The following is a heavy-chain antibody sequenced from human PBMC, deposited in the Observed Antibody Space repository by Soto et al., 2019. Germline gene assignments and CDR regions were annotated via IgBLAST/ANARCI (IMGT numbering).Heavy chain of an antibody. J-gene: IGHJ4*02. CDR3: ARRIVATEPFDY. Sequence: SETLSLTCTVSGGCMIRYYWSWIRQPPGRGLEWIGFIYYAGSTKYNPSLNSRVTISVDTSKNQFSLTVTSVTAADPAVYYCARRIVATEPFDYWGQGTLVTVSS. CDR2: IYYAGST. D-gene: IGHD5-12*01. V-gene: IGHV4-59*08. CDR1: GGCMIRYY.